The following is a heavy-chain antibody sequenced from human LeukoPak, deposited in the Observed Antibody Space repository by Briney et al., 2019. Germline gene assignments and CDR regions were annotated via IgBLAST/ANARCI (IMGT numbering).Heavy chain of an antibody. CDR2: IYYSGST. J-gene: IGHJ4*02. V-gene: IGHV4-59*08. Sequence: SETLSLTCTVSGGSISSYYWSWIRQPPGKGLEWIGYIYYSGSTNYNPSLKSRVTISVDTSKNQFSLKLSSVTAADTAVYYCARLAYGSGSYYFDYWGQGTLVTVSS. D-gene: IGHD3-10*01. CDR3: ARLAYGSGSYYFDY. CDR1: GGSISSYY.